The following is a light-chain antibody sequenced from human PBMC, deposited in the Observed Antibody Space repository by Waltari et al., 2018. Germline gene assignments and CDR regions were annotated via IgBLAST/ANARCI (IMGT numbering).Light chain of an antibody. Sequence: QSVLTQPPSASGTPGQRVTISCSGSSSNIGRNYVYWYQQLPGTAPKLLIYRANQLPSGVPDRFSGSKAGTSTSLAISGLWSEDEADYYCSAWDDSLSGPVFGGGTKLTVL. CDR1: SSNIGRNY. J-gene: IGLJ2*01. CDR3: SAWDDSLSGPV. CDR2: RAN. V-gene: IGLV1-47*03.